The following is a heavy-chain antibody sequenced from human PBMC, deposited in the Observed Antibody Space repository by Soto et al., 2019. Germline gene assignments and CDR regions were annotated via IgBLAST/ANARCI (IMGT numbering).Heavy chain of an antibody. CDR3: ARDDEYDDNGLDY. D-gene: IGHD1-1*01. CDR2: KGNHGGRK. CDR1: GFWSGSFG. Sequence: QVQLVESGGGVVQPGPPLSPSCAPSGFWSGSFGLTWVRQAPGRGLEWGAVKGNHGGRKDYADSVRGRFTISRDNSRNTLLLEMSSLRVEDTAIYYCARDDEYDDNGLDYWGQGTLVTVSS. J-gene: IGHJ4*02. V-gene: IGHV3-33*01.